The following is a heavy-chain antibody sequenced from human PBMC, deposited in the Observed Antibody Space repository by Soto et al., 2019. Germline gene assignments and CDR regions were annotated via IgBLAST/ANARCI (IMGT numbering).Heavy chain of an antibody. V-gene: IGHV3-33*01. CDR2: IWYDGSNK. Sequence: PGGSLRLSCAASGFTFSSYGMHWVRQAPGKGLEWVAVIWYDGSNKYYADSVKGRFTISRDNSKNTLYLQMNSLRAEDTAVYYCAREFGYRVAAVRELFFDIWGQGTMVTVSS. J-gene: IGHJ3*02. CDR3: AREFGYRVAAVRELFFDI. D-gene: IGHD2-15*01. CDR1: GFTFSSYG.